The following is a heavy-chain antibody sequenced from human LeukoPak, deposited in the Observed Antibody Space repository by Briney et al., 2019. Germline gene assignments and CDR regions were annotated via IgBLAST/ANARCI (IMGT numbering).Heavy chain of an antibody. J-gene: IGHJ4*02. CDR3: AKDKGGGSYSFDY. D-gene: IGHD2-15*01. CDR1: GFTFSSYG. CDR2: ISYDRSNK. Sequence: GCSLRLSCAASGFTFSSYGMHWVRQAPGKGLEWVAVISYDRSNKYYAHSLKGRFTISRDNSKSTVYMQMNSLRAEDTAVYYCAKDKGGGSYSFDYWGQGTMVTVSS. V-gene: IGHV3-30*18.